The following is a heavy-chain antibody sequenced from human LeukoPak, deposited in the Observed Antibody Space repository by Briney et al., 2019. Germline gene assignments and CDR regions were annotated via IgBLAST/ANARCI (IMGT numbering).Heavy chain of an antibody. J-gene: IGHJ5*02. CDR1: GYTFTSYD. V-gene: IGHV1-8*03. CDR2: MNPNSGNT. D-gene: IGHD3-3*01. CDR3: ARSKPRFRGDYWFDP. Sequence: GASVKVSCKASGYTFTSYDINWVRQATGQGLEWMGWMNPNSGNTGYAQKFQGRVTITRNTSISTAYMELSSLRSEDTAVYYCARSKPRFRGDYWFDPWGQGTLVTVSS.